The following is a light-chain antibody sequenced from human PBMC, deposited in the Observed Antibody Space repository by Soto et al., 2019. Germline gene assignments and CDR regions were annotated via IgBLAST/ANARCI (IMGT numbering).Light chain of an antibody. J-gene: IGKJ2*01. V-gene: IGKV1-39*01. CDR2: AAS. CDR3: HQSFETPPT. Sequence: IQMTQSPPSLSASVGDRVTITCRSSEDIRSYLNWYQQKPGKAPKLLISAASSLESGVPSRFSGSESGTDFTLTINSLQPEDVATYFCHQSFETPPTFGRGTKLEIK. CDR1: EDIRSY.